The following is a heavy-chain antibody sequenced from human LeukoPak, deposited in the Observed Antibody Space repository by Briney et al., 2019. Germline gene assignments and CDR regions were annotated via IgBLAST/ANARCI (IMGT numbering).Heavy chain of an antibody. CDR3: ARGRCSSTSCLIDS. D-gene: IGHD2-2*01. Sequence: PGGSLRLSCAASGFTFSSYWMSWVRQAPGKGLEWVANIKQDGSEKYYVDSVKGRFTIPRDNSKNTLFLQITSLRPEDTAVYYCARGRCSSTSCLIDSWGQGTLVTVSS. CDR2: IKQDGSEK. CDR1: GFTFSSYW. V-gene: IGHV3-7*01. J-gene: IGHJ4*02.